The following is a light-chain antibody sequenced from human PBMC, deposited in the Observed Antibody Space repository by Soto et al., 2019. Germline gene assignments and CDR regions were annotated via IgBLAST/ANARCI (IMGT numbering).Light chain of an antibody. CDR3: QQANRFPRT. Sequence: DIQMTQSPSSVSASVGDRVTITCRASQSIGSWLGWYQQKPGKAPKILISAASSLQSGVPSRFSGSASGTHFTLTISSLQPEDFATYYCQQANRFPRTFGQGTKLETK. CDR1: QSIGSW. J-gene: IGKJ2*01. V-gene: IGKV1-12*01. CDR2: AAS.